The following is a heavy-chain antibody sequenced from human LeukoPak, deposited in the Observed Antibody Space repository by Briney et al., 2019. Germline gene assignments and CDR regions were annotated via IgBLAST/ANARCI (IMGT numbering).Heavy chain of an antibody. CDR3: ARHSYSTSYSYYYMDA. D-gene: IGHD6-6*01. CDR2: IYSSGNT. Sequence: SETLSLTCSVSGGSISTYYWSWIRQPAGKGLEWIGRIYSSGNTNYNPSLKSRVTISVDTSKNHFSLRLSSVTAADTAVYYCARHSYSTSYSYYYMDAWGRGTTVTVSS. J-gene: IGHJ6*03. V-gene: IGHV4-4*07. CDR1: GGSISTYY.